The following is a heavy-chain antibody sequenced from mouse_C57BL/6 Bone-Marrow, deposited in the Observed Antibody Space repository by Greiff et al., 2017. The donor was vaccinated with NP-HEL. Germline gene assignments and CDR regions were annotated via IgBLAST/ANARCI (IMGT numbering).Heavy chain of an antibody. V-gene: IGHV1-55*01. CDR2: IYPGSGST. CDR3: ARRNYTLENYFDY. CDR1: GYTFTSYW. Sequence: VQLQQPGAELVKPGASVKMSCKASGYTFTSYWITWVKQRPGQGLEWIGDIYPGSGSTNYNEKFKSKATLTVDTSSSTAYMQLSSLTSEDSAVYYCARRNYTLENYFDYWGQGTTLTVSS. J-gene: IGHJ2*01. D-gene: IGHD2-12*01.